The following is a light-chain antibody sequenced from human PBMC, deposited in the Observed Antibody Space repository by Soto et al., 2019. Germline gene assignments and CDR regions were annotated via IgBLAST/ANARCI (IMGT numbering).Light chain of an antibody. CDR2: EVT. CDR1: SSDVGAYNY. CDR3: SSYAGSNNLV. V-gene: IGLV2-8*01. J-gene: IGLJ3*02. Sequence: QSVRTQPPSASGSPGQSVTISCTGTSSDVGAYNYVSWYQQHPGKAPKLMIYEVTKRPSGVPDRFSGSKSVDTASLTVSGLQAEDDADYYCSSYAGSNNLVFGGGTKLTVL.